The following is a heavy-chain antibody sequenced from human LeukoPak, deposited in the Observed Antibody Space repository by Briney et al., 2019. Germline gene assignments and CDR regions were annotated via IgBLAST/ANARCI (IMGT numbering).Heavy chain of an antibody. CDR2: IIPIFGTA. D-gene: IGHD4-17*01. J-gene: IGHJ4*02. CDR1: GYTFTSYY. Sequence: SVKVSCKASGYTFTSYYMHWVRQAPGQGLEWMGGIIPIFGTANYAQKFQGRVTITADKSTSTAYMELSSLRSEDTAVYYCARDLMGDYGDWNFDYWGQGTLVTVSS. V-gene: IGHV1-69*06. CDR3: ARDLMGDYGDWNFDY.